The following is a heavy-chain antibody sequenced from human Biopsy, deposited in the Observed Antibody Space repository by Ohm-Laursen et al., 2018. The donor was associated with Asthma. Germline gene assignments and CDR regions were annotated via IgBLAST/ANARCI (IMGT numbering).Heavy chain of an antibody. J-gene: IGHJ3*02. CDR2: INAANGNT. Sequence: GSSVKVSCKASGYTFINYAIHWVRQAPGHSLEWMGWINAANGNTKYSQKVQGRVTITRDTSASTAYMDLSSLRSEDTAVYYCARTYYDFLTGQVNDALAMWGQGTVVTVSS. V-gene: IGHV1-3*01. CDR3: ARTYYDFLTGQVNDALAM. D-gene: IGHD3-9*01. CDR1: GYTFINYA.